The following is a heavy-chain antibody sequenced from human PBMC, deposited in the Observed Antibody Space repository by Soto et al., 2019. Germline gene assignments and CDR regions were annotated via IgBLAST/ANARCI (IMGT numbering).Heavy chain of an antibody. CDR2: INAGNGNT. Sequence: ASVKVSCKASRYTLSTSAIHSLRQAAGQRCEWMGWINAGNGNTEYSQKFQGRVTITRDTSANTAYMELSSLTSEDTAVYYCARDGAVAGGINFGYWGQGALGTVSS. D-gene: IGHD6-19*01. CDR3: ARDGAVAGGINFGY. J-gene: IGHJ4*02. V-gene: IGHV1-3*01. CDR1: RYTLSTSA.